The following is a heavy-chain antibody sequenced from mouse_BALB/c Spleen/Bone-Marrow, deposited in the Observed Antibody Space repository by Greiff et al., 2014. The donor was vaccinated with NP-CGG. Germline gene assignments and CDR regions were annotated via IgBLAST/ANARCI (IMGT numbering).Heavy chain of an antibody. D-gene: IGHD2-10*02. J-gene: IGHJ3*01. CDR1: GFTFSSYA. CDR2: ISSGGST. CDR3: AKRGAYGNFWFAY. V-gene: IGHV5-6-5*01. Sequence: EVKLVESGGGLVKPGGSLKLSCAASGFTFSSYAMSWVRQTPEKRLEWVASISSGGSTYYPDSVKGRFTISRDNARYILYLQMSSLRSEDTAMYYCAKRGAYGNFWFAYWGQGTLVTVSA.